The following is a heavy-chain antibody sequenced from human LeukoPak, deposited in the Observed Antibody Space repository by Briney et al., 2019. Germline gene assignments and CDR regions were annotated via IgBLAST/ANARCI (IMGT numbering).Heavy chain of an antibody. D-gene: IGHD2-8*01. V-gene: IGHV3-74*01. Sequence: GGSLRLSCAASGFTFSTYWTHWVRQAPGRGLVWVSRINPDGSSTTHADSVKGRCTISRDNAKNTLYLQMNSLRAEDTAVYYCARAYNGDYWYFDLWGRGTLVTVSS. CDR3: ARAYNGDYWYFDL. J-gene: IGHJ2*01. CDR2: INPDGSST. CDR1: GFTFSTYW.